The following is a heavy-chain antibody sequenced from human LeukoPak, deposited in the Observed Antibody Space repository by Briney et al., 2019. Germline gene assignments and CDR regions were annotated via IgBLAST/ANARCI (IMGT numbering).Heavy chain of an antibody. CDR2: MNPNSGNT. CDR1: GNTFTSYD. Sequence: GASVKVSCKASGNTFTSYDINWVRQATGQGLEWMGWMNPNSGNTGYAQKFQGRVTMTRNTSISTAYMELSSLRSEDTAVYYCARDVAFGGVIADPFDYWGQGTLVTVSS. D-gene: IGHD3-16*02. V-gene: IGHV1-8*01. J-gene: IGHJ4*02. CDR3: ARDVAFGGVIADPFDY.